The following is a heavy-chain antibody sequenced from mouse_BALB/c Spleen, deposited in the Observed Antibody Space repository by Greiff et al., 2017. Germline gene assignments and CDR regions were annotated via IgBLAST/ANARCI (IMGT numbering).Heavy chain of an antibody. CDR3: ARQKLGLYFDY. J-gene: IGHJ2*01. CDR1: GYTFTSYT. D-gene: IGHD4-1*01. Sequence: VQLQESGAELARPGASVKMSCTASGYTFTSYTMHWVKQRPGQGLEWIGYINPSSGYTNYNQKFKDKATLTADKSSSTAYMQLSSLTSEDSAVYYCARQKLGLYFDYWGQGTTLTVSS. CDR2: INPSSGYT. V-gene: IGHV1-4*01.